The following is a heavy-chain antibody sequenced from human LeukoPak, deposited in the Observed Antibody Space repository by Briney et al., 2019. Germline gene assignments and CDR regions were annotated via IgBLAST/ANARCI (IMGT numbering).Heavy chain of an antibody. CDR1: GGSISSYY. CDR2: IYYSGST. D-gene: IGHD3-16*01. Sequence: SETLSLTCTVSGGSISSYYWSWIRQPPGKGLEWIGYIYYSGSTNYNPSLKSRVTISVDTSKNQFSLKLSSVTAADTAVYYCAGGESWFDPWGQGTLVTVSS. V-gene: IGHV4-59*01. J-gene: IGHJ5*02. CDR3: AGGESWFDP.